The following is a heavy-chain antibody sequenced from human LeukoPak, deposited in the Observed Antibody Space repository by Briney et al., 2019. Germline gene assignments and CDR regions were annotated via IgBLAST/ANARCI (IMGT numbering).Heavy chain of an antibody. CDR2: INPNSGGT. V-gene: IGHV1-2*06. D-gene: IGHD6-13*01. J-gene: IGHJ4*02. Sequence: GASVKVSCKASGYTFTGYYMHWVRQAPGQGVEWMGRINPNSGGTNYAQKFQGRVTMTRDTSISTAYMELSRLRSDDTAVYYCAIRGEGSSWSGYGDYWGQGTLVTVSS. CDR3: AIRGEGSSWSGYGDY. CDR1: GYTFTGYY.